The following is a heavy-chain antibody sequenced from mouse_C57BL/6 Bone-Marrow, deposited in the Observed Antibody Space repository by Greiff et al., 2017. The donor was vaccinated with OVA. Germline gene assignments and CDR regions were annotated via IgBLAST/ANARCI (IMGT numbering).Heavy chain of an antibody. Sequence: QVQLQQPGAELVKPGASVKMSCKASGFTFTSYWITWVIHRPGQGLEWIGDFYPGSGSTNYNEKFKSKATLTVDTSSSTAYMQLSSLTSEDSAVYYCARRGYYEYFDVWGTGTTVTVSS. CDR1: GFTFTSYW. CDR3: ARRGYYEYFDV. CDR2: FYPGSGST. V-gene: IGHV1-55*01. J-gene: IGHJ1*03. D-gene: IGHD2-4*01.